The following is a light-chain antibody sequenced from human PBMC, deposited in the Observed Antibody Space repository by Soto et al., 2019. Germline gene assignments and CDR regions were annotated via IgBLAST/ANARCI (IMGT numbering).Light chain of an antibody. V-gene: IGKV1-5*03. Sequence: DIQITQSPSTLSASVGDRVTITCRASQSISVWLAWYQQKPGKAPKLLIYKASSLESGVPSRFSGSGSETEFTLTIRSLQPDDFATYYCQQYKTYSWTFGQGTKVDIK. CDR1: QSISVW. J-gene: IGKJ1*01. CDR2: KAS. CDR3: QQYKTYSWT.